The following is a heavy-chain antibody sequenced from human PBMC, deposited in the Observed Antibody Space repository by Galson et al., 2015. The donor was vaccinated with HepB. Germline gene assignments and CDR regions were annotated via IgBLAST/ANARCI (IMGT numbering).Heavy chain of an antibody. Sequence: TLSLTCTVSGDSTIGGGYYWNWIRQHPEKGLEWIGYMHYSGNTYYNPSLRSRISISVDTSENHFSLRLTSVTAADTAVYYCARGGARHNWFDPWGQGTLVTVSS. J-gene: IGHJ5*02. V-gene: IGHV4-31*03. CDR3: ARGGARHNWFDP. D-gene: IGHD3-16*01. CDR1: GDSTIGGGYY. CDR2: MHYSGNT.